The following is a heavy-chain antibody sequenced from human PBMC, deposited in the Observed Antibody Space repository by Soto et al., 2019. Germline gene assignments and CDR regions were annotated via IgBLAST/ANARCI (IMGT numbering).Heavy chain of an antibody. CDR2: IYYSGST. J-gene: IGHJ4*02. CDR1: GGSISSYY. Sequence: SETLSLTCTVSGGSISSYYWSWIRQPPGKGLEWIGYIYYSGSTNYNPSLKSRVTISVDTSKNQFSLKLSSVTAADTAVYYCARAKRIFGVVTHDYWGQGTLVTVSS. V-gene: IGHV4-59*08. D-gene: IGHD3-3*01. CDR3: ARAKRIFGVVTHDY.